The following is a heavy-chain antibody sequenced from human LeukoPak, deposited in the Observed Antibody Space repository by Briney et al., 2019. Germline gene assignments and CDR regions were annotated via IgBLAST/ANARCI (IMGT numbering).Heavy chain of an antibody. J-gene: IGHJ1*01. Sequence: GRSLRLSCAASGFTFDDYAMHWVRQAPGKGLEWVSSISSSSSYIYYADSVKGRFTISRDNAKNSLYLEMNSLRAEDTAVYYCARGDSSGWYVEYFQHWGQGTLVTVSS. CDR1: GFTFDDYA. V-gene: IGHV3-21*01. D-gene: IGHD6-19*01. CDR3: ARGDSSGWYVEYFQH. CDR2: ISSSSSYI.